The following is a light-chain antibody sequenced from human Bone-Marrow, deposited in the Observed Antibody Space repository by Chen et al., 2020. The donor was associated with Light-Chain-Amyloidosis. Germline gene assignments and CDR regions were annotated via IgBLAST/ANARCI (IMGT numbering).Light chain of an antibody. J-gene: IGLJ2*01. CDR3: QSADISNVV. V-gene: IGLV3-25*03. CDR1: ALAKQY. Sequence: SFELTQPPSLSVSPGQTARLTCSGDALAKQYAYWFQQSPGQAPILRIYQDSERPSGMPERFSGSSSGTTVTLTITGVQAGDEADYFCQSADISNVVFGGGTKLTVL. CDR2: QDS.